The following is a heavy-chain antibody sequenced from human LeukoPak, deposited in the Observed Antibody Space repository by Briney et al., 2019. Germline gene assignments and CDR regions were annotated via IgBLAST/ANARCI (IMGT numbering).Heavy chain of an antibody. CDR2: ISGSGGNT. CDR3: AKDQSSGWYGYSDY. CDR1: GFTFSSYA. V-gene: IGHV3-23*01. J-gene: IGHJ4*02. Sequence: GGSLRLSCAASGFTFSSYAMSWVRQAPGKGLEWVSAISGSGGNTYYADSMKGRFTISRDNSKNTLYLQMNSLRAEDTAVYYCAKDQSSGWYGYSDYWGQGTLVTVSS. D-gene: IGHD6-19*01.